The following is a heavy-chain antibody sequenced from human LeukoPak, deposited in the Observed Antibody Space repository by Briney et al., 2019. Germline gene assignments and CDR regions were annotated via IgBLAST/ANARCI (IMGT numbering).Heavy chain of an antibody. D-gene: IGHD4-17*01. CDR1: GGSISSYY. Sequence: SETLSLTYTVSGGSISSYYWSWIRQPPGKGLEWIGYIYYTGSTNYNPSLKSRGTISIDTSKNQFSLKLSSVTAADTAVYYCARDPDPYGDYTPYGMDVWGQGTTVTVSS. CDR2: IYYTGST. V-gene: IGHV4-59*01. CDR3: ARDPDPYGDYTPYGMDV. J-gene: IGHJ6*02.